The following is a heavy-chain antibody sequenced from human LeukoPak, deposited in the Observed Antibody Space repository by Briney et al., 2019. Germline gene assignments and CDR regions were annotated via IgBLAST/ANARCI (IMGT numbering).Heavy chain of an antibody. D-gene: IGHD4/OR15-4a*01. CDR1: GGSLSSPTYY. CDR2: FHYSGST. J-gene: IGHJ5*01. V-gene: IGHV4-61*01. Sequence: SETLSLTCTVSGGSLSSPTYYWSWIRQPPGKGLEYIGYFHYSGSTSYNPSLKSRVTISLHTSNNQFSLRLSSVTAADTAVYYCASLLGPWYIDSWGEGTLVTVSS. CDR3: ASLLGPWYIDS.